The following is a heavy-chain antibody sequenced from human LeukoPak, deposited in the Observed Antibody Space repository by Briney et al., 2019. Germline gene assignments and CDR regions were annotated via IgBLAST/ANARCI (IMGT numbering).Heavy chain of an antibody. D-gene: IGHD4-17*01. CDR3: ETRVVDGDYGTLDY. CDR2: IYSGGST. V-gene: IGHV3-66*01. Sequence: GSLRLSCAASGFTVSSNYMSWVRQAPGKGLEWVSVIYSGGSTYYADSVKGRFTISRDNSKNTLYLQMNSLRAEDTAVYYCETRVVDGDYGTLDYWGQGTLVTVSS. J-gene: IGHJ4*02. CDR1: GFTVSSNY.